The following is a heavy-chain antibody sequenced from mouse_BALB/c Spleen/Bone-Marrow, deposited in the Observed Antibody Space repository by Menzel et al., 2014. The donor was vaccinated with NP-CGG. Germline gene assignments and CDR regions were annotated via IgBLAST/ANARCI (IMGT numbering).Heavy chain of an antibody. CDR2: IYPGDGDT. V-gene: IGHV1-80*01. CDR1: GYAFSTYW. J-gene: IGHJ2*01. Sequence: VQLQQSGAELVRPGSSVKISCKASGYAFSTYWMNWVKQRPGQGLEWIGQIYPGDGDTNYNERFKGKATLTADKSSSTACIQLSSLTSEDSAVYFCARVGFSFDYWGQGTTLTVSS. D-gene: IGHD3-1*01. CDR3: ARVGFSFDY.